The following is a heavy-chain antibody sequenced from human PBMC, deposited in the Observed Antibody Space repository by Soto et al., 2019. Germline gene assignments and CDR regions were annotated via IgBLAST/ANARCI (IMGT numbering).Heavy chain of an antibody. D-gene: IGHD5-12*01. CDR1: GFTFSDYY. Sequence: QVQLVESGGGLVKPGGSLRLSCAASGFTFSDYYMSWIRQAPGKGLEWVSYISSSSSYTNYADSVKGRFNISRDNAKNSLYLQMNSLRAEDTAVYYCAREYSGYDLDYWGQGTLVTVSS. CDR3: AREYSGYDLDY. V-gene: IGHV3-11*06. CDR2: ISSSSSYT. J-gene: IGHJ4*02.